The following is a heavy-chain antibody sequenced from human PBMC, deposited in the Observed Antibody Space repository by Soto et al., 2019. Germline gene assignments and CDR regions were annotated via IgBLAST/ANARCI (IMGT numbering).Heavy chain of an antibody. D-gene: IGHD2-2*01. CDR2: IYPGDSDT. V-gene: IGHV5-51*01. CDR3: ATPVVPAATIWHAFDI. CDR1: GYSFTSYW. J-gene: IGHJ3*02. Sequence: GASLKISCKGPGYSFTSYWIGSVRQMPGKGLEWMGIIYPGDSDTRYSPSFQGQVTISADKSISTAYLQWSSLKASDTAMYYCATPVVPAATIWHAFDIWGQGTMVTVSS.